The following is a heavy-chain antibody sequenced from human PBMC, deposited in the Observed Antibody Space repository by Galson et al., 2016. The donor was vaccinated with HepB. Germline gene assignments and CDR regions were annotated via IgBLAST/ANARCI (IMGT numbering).Heavy chain of an antibody. CDR3: ATGGERILPAALYY. V-gene: IGHV1-24*01. J-gene: IGHJ4*02. CDR1: GYTLTELS. D-gene: IGHD6-13*01. Sequence: SVKVSCKVSGYTLTELSMHWVRQAPGEGLEWMGGFDVDYGETIYAQKFQGRVTMTEDTSTDTAYMELRSLRSGDTAVYYCATGGERILPAALYYWGQGTLVTVSS. CDR2: FDVDYGET.